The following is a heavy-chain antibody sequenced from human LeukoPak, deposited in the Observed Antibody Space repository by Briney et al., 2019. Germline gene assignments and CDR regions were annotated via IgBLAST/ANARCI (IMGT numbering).Heavy chain of an antibody. CDR1: GFTVSSNY. V-gene: IGHV3-66*01. J-gene: IGHJ6*03. CDR3: ARDGTPAFYYYMDV. CDR2: IYSGGST. Sequence: GGSLRLSRAASGFTVSSNYMSWVRQAPGKGLEWVSVIYSGGSTYYADSVKGRFTISRDNSKNTLYLQMNSLRAEDTAVYYCARDGTPAFYYYMDVWGKGTTVTISS.